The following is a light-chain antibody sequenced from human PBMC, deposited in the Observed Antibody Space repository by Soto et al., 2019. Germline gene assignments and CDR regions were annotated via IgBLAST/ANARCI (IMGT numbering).Light chain of an antibody. CDR1: QSISSSY. CDR2: GAS. CDR3: QQYGSSSWT. J-gene: IGKJ1*01. Sequence: IGLTQSQGALSLSAGKRATLSCIASQSISSSYLAWYQQRPGQAPRLLIYGASSRATGIPDRFSGSGSGTEFTLTISRLETEDFAVYYCQQYGSSSWTFGQGTKVDIK. V-gene: IGKV3-20*01.